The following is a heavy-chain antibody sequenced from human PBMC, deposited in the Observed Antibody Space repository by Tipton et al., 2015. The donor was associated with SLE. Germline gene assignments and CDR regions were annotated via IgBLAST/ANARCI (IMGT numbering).Heavy chain of an antibody. CDR1: GGSISSYF. J-gene: IGHJ3*01. CDR3: ARPSSYYDSRAAFDF. V-gene: IGHV4-59*08. CDR2: IYYSGST. Sequence: PGLVKPSETLSLTCSISGGSISSYFWSWIRQPPGKGLEWIGYIYYSGSTNYNPSLKSRVSISVDTSKNQFSLKLSSVTAADTAVYYFARPSSYYDSRAAFDFWGQGTVVTVSS. D-gene: IGHD3-22*01.